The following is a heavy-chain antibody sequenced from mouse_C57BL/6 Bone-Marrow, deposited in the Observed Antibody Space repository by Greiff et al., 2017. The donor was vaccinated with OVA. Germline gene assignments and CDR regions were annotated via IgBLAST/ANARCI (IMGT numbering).Heavy chain of an antibody. CDR2: IWWDDDK. Sequence: QVTLKVSGPGILQPSQTLSLTCSFSGFSLSTFGMGVGWIRPPSGKGLEWLAHIWWDDDKYYNPALKSRLTISKDTSKNQVLLKIANVDAADTATYDCARMRWFSRAMDYWGQGTSVTVSS. CDR3: ARMRWFSRAMDY. CDR1: GFSLSTFGMG. V-gene: IGHV8-8*01. D-gene: IGHD2-3*01. J-gene: IGHJ4*01.